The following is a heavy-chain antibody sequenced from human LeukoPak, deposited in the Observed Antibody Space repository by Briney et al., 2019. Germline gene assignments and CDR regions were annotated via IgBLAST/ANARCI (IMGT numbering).Heavy chain of an antibody. D-gene: IGHD3-10*01. V-gene: IGHV5-51*01. CDR2: IYPGDSDT. CDR3: ARYYYGSGRGANWFDP. Sequence: GEALKISCKGSGYSFTSYWIGWVRQMPGKGLEWVGIIYPGDSDTRYSPSFQGQVTISADKSISTAYLQWSSLKASDTAMYYCARYYYGSGRGANWFDPWGQGTLVTVSS. J-gene: IGHJ5*02. CDR1: GYSFTSYW.